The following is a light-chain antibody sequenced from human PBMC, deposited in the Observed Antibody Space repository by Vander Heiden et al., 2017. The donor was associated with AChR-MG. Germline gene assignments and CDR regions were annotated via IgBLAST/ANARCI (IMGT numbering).Light chain of an antibody. J-gene: IGLJ2*01. CDR1: SSDVGRYNY. V-gene: IGLV2-14*03. CDR2: DVS. Sequence: SALTQPASVSGSPGPSITISCTGSSSDVGRYNYVSWYQQHTGKAPKLIIKDVSNRPSGISNRFSGSKSGKTASLTISGLQAEDEAVYYCNSYTSNYTAAFGGGTKLTVL. CDR3: NSYTSNYTAA.